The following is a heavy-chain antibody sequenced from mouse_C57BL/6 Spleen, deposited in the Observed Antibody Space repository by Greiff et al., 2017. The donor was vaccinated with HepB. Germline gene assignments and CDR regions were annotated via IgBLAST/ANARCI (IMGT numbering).Heavy chain of an antibody. V-gene: IGHV1-61*01. Sequence: VKLQQPGAELVRPGSSVKLSCKASGYTFTSYWMDWVKQRPGQGLEWIGNIYPSDSETHYNQKFKDKATLTVDKSSSTAYMQLSSLTSEDSAVYYCAKERGLGRLGYWGQGTTLTVSS. CDR2: IYPSDSET. J-gene: IGHJ2*01. CDR3: AKERGLGRLGY. CDR1: GYTFTSYW. D-gene: IGHD4-1*01.